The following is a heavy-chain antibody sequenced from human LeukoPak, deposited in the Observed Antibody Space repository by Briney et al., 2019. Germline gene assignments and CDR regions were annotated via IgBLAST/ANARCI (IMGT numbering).Heavy chain of an antibody. CDR2: ISSSGSTI. D-gene: IGHD3-9*01. CDR3: ARVYYYDILTGYEDDDY. V-gene: IGHV3-48*03. J-gene: IGHJ4*02. Sequence: GGSLRLSCAASGFTFSSYEMNWVRQAPGKGLGWVSYISSSGSTIYYADSVKGRFTISRDNAKNSLYLQMNSLRAEDTAVYYCARVYYYDILTGYEDDDYWGQGTLVTVSS. CDR1: GFTFSSYE.